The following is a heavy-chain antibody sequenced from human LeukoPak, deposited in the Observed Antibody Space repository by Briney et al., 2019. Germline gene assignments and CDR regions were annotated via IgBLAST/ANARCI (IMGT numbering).Heavy chain of an antibody. CDR2: ITSSGFRT. D-gene: IGHD3-10*01. V-gene: IGHV3-23*01. CDR3: AKGNRGYTTYYYYMDV. J-gene: IGHJ6*03. Sequence: PGGALRLSCAASGCTFSSYAMSWVRQAPGKGLEWVSAITSSGFRTHYADSVKGRFTIPRVNSKNTMYLQMNSMRGADTAVYYCAKGNRGYTTYYYYMDVWGKGTTVTISS. CDR1: GCTFSSYA.